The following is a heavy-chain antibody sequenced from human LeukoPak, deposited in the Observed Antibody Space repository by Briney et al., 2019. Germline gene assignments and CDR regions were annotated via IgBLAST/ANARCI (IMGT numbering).Heavy chain of an antibody. J-gene: IGHJ4*02. CDR3: ARDFAYSRLDS. Sequence: SVKGRFTISRDNAENSLYLQMNSLRAEDTALYYCARDFAYSRLDSWGQGTPVTVSS. D-gene: IGHD6-13*01. V-gene: IGHV3-11*05.